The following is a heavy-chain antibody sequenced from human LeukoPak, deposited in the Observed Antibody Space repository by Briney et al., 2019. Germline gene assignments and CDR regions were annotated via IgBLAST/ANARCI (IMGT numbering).Heavy chain of an antibody. V-gene: IGHV1-46*01. CDR2: INPSGGST. Sequence: GASVKVSCKASGYTFTSYYMHWVRQAPGQGLEWMGIINPSGGSTSYAQKFQGRVTMTRDTSTSTAYMELSSLRSEDTAVYYCARGGHPIWFGELKSEYFQHWGQGTLVTVSS. D-gene: IGHD3-10*01. CDR1: GYTFTSYY. J-gene: IGHJ1*01. CDR3: ARGGHPIWFGELKSEYFQH.